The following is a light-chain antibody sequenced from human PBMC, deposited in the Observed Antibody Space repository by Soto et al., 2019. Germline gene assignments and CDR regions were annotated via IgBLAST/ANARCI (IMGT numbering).Light chain of an antibody. CDR2: EVS. Sequence: QSVLTQPASVSGSPGQSITISCTGTSSDVGSYIFVSWYQQHPGKAPKLIIYEVSNRPSGVSDRFSGSKSGNTASLTISGLQAEDEADYYCNSYTSDSTPRFGTGTKLTVL. CDR1: SSDVGSYIF. V-gene: IGLV2-14*01. J-gene: IGLJ1*01. CDR3: NSYTSDSTPR.